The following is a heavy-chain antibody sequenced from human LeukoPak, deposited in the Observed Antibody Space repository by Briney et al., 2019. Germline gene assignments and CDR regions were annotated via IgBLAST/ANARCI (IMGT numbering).Heavy chain of an antibody. CDR3: ARNPWDFWSGYHDY. J-gene: IGHJ4*02. Sequence: GGSLRLSCAASGFTFSSYWMSWVRQAPGKGLEWVANIKQDGSEKYYVDSVKGRFTISRDNAKNSLYLQMNSLRAEDTAVYYCARNPWDFWSGYHDYWGQGTLVTVSS. CDR1: GFTFSSYW. V-gene: IGHV3-7*01. CDR2: IKQDGSEK. D-gene: IGHD3-3*01.